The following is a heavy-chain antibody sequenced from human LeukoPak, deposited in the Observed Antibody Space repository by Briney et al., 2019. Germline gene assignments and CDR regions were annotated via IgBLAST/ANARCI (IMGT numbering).Heavy chain of an antibody. CDR2: ISGSGSTI. Sequence: GGSLRLSCAASGFTFSDYYMSWIRQAPGKGLEWVSYISGSGSTIYYADSVKGRFTISRDNAKNSLYLQMNSLRAEDTAVYYCAREARYYYDSSGYYYGYFQHWGQSTLVTVSS. CDR1: GFTFSDYY. J-gene: IGHJ1*01. D-gene: IGHD3-22*01. CDR3: AREARYYYDSSGYYYGYFQH. V-gene: IGHV3-11*01.